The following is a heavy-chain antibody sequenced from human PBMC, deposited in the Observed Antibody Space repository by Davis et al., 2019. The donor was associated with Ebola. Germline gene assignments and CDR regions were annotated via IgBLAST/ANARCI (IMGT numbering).Heavy chain of an antibody. CDR1: GFTFSSFA. Sequence: GESLKISCAASGFTFSSFAMTWVRQAPGKGLEWVSVISDTGTTYYADSVKGRFTISRDNSENTLYLQMNSLTADDTAVYYCARAVFHEVLDYWGQGTPVTVSS. D-gene: IGHD3-3*01. V-gene: IGHV3-23*01. J-gene: IGHJ4*02. CDR3: ARAVFHEVLDY. CDR2: ISDTGTT.